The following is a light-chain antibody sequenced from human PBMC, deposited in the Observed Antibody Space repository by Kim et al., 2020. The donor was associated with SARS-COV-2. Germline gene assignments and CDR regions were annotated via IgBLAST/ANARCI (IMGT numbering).Light chain of an antibody. J-gene: IGLJ3*02. V-gene: IGLV8-61*01. CDR2: TTS. CDR3: VLYMGSGIWV. CDR1: SGSVSTSHH. Sequence: GVTVTIPCAFTSGSVSTSHHPSWYQQTPGQAPRTLIYTTSTRSSGVPDRFSGSILGNKAALTITGAQADDESDYYCVLYMGSGIWVFGGGTQLTVL.